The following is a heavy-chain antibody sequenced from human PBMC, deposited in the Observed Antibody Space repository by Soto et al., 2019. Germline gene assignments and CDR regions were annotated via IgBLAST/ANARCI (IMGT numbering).Heavy chain of an antibody. J-gene: IGHJ6*02. Sequence: ASVKVSCQASGYTFTSYGISWVRQAPGQGLEWMGWISAYNGNTNYAQKLQGRVTMTTDTSTSTAYMELRSLRSDDTAVYYCARDECIRGCGSCPYYYDGMAVWGQGTTVTVS. V-gene: IGHV1-18*01. CDR2: ISAYNGNT. D-gene: IGHD2-15*01. CDR1: GYTFTSYG. CDR3: ARDECIRGCGSCPYYYDGMAV.